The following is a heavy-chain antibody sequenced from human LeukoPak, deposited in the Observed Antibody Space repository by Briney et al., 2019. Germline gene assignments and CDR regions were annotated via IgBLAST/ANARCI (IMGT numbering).Heavy chain of an antibody. CDR1: GASISSGAYY. J-gene: IGHJ4*02. V-gene: IGHV4-31*03. CDR3: ARDRTGYSFDD. Sequence: SETLSLTCTVSGASISSGAYYWSWIRQHPGKGLEWIGYIYSSGTTYYNPSLKSRVTISLDTSENQFSLKLSSVTAADTAVYFCARDRTGYSFDDWGQGTLVTVSS. CDR2: IYSSGTT.